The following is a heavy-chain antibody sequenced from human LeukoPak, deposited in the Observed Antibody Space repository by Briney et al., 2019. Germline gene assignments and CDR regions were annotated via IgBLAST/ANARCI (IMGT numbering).Heavy chain of an antibody. V-gene: IGHV3-7*03. CDR1: GFTFSRYW. D-gene: IGHD3-22*01. Sequence: GGSLRLSCAASGFTFSRYWMSWVRQAPGKGLEWVANIKQDGSEKYYVDSVKGRFTISRDNAKNSLYLQMNSLRAEDTAVYYCTRHGGRDYYDSSEDAFDIWGQGTMVIVSS. CDR2: IKQDGSEK. CDR3: TRHGGRDYYDSSEDAFDI. J-gene: IGHJ3*02.